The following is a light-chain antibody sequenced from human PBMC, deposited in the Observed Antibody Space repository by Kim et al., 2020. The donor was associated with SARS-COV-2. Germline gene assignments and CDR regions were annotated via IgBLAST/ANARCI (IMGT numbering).Light chain of an antibody. Sequence: QRVTISCTGSSSNIGAGYDVHWYQQFPGTAPKLLIYGNNNRPSGVPDRCSGSKSGTSASLAITGLQAEDEADYYCQSYDSSLSGYVFGTGTKVTVL. CDR3: QSYDSSLSGYV. CDR2: GNN. CDR1: SSNIGAGYD. V-gene: IGLV1-40*01. J-gene: IGLJ1*01.